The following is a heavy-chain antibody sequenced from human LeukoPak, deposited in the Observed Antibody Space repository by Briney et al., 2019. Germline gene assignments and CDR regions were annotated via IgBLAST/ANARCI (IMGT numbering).Heavy chain of an antibody. CDR1: GFTFSSYS. CDR3: ARDGYCTNGVCYTADY. D-gene: IGHD2-8*01. J-gene: IGHJ4*02. Sequence: GGSLRLSCAASGFTFSSYSMNWVRQAPGKGLEWVSSISSSSSYIYYADSVKGRFTISRDNAKNSLYLQMSSLRAEDTAVYYCARDGYCTNGVCYTADYWGQGTLVTVSS. V-gene: IGHV3-21*01. CDR2: ISSSSSYI.